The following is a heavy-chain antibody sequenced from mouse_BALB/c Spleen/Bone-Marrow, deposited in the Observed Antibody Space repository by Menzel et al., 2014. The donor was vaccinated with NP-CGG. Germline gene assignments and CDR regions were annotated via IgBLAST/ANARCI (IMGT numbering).Heavy chain of an antibody. CDR2: ILPGSGST. CDR3: ARGGYGYLFAY. V-gene: IGHV1-9*01. D-gene: IGHD2-2*01. J-gene: IGHJ3*01. CDR1: GYTFNSYW. Sequence: QVQLKDSGAELMKPGASVKISRKATGYTFNSYWIEWVKQRPGHGLEWIGEILPGSGSTNYNEKFKGKATFTTDTSSNTAYMQLSSLTSEDSAVYYCARGGYGYLFAYWGQGTLVTVSA.